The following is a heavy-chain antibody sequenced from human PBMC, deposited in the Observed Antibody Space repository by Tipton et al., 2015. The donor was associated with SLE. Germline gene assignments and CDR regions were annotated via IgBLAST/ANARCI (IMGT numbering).Heavy chain of an antibody. CDR3: ARRWVQTVFDY. V-gene: IGHV5-51*03. CDR2: IDPSDSDT. J-gene: IGHJ4*02. CDR1: GYSFTNSW. D-gene: IGHD3-10*01. Sequence: VQLVQSGAEVKKPGEALQISCKTFGYSFTNSWIVWFRHMPGKGLECMGMIDPSDSDTRYNPSFQGHVSMSIDRSTTTAYLQWRSLKASATAIYFCARRWVQTVFDYWGQGTLVTVSS.